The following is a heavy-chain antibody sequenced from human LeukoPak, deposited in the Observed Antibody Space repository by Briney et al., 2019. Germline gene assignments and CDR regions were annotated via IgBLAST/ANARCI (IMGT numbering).Heavy chain of an antibody. CDR3: ARGYGGNSVRHFQH. V-gene: IGHV3-48*01. CDR1: GFTFSSYS. CDR2: ISSSSSTI. D-gene: IGHD4-23*01. Sequence: PGGTLRLSCAASGFTFSSYSRNWVRQAPGKGLEWVSYISSSSSTIYYADSVKGRFTISRDNAKNSLYLQMNSLRAEDTAVYYCARGYGGNSVRHFQHCGQGTLVTVSS. J-gene: IGHJ1*01.